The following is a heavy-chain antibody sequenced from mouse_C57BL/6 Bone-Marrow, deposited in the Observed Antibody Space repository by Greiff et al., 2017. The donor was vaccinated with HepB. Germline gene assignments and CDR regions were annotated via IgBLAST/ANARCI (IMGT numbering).Heavy chain of an antibody. CDR2: IYPGDGDT. J-gene: IGHJ2*01. D-gene: IGHD1-1*01. Sequence: LVESGASVKISCKASGYAFSSSWMNWVKQRPGTGLEWIGRIYPGDGDTNYNGKFKGKATLTADKSSSTAYMQLSSLTSEDSAVYFCARVDTTVVAPFDYWGQGTTLTVSS. V-gene: IGHV1-82*01. CDR1: GYAFSSSW. CDR3: ARVDTTVVAPFDY.